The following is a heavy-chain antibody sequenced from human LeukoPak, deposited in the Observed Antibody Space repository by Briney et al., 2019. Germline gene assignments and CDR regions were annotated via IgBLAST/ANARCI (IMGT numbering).Heavy chain of an antibody. J-gene: IGHJ4*02. CDR2: FDPEDGET. CDR1: GYTLTELS. V-gene: IGHV1-24*01. Sequence: ASVKVSCKVSGYTLTELSMHWVRQAPGKGLEWMGGFDPEDGETIYAQKFQGRVTMTEDTSTDTAYMELSSLRSEDTAVYYCARGGGRTGEISYWGQGTLVTVSS. D-gene: IGHD7-27*01. CDR3: ARGGGRTGEISY.